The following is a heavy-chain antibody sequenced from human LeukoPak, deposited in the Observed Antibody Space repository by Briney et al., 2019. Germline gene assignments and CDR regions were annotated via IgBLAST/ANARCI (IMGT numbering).Heavy chain of an antibody. J-gene: IGHJ3*02. CDR1: GYSLTSGYY. Sequence: SETLSLTCTVSGYSLTSGYYWGWVRQPPGRGLECIGSVFYSGGSFFNPSLKSRVTMSVDTSKNQFSLKLRSVTTADTAVYHCARVSDRSFFDAFDIWGQGTMVTVSS. V-gene: IGHV4-38-2*02. CDR3: ARVSDRSFFDAFDI. D-gene: IGHD2-15*01. CDR2: VFYSGGS.